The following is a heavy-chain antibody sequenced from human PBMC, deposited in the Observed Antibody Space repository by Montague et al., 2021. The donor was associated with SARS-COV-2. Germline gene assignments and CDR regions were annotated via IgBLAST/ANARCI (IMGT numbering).Heavy chain of an antibody. J-gene: IGHJ4*02. V-gene: IGHV4-39*01. Sequence: SETLSLTCTVSGGSISNSSYYWAWIRPPPGKGLEWIGSIYYRGSSYSNPSLKSRVFILVDTSKNQLSLTLASVTAADTAVYYYATQGDPSGWIPGPFDFWGQGALVSVSS. CDR3: ATQGDPSGWIPGPFDF. CDR2: IYYRGSS. D-gene: IGHD6-19*01. CDR1: GGSISNSSYY.